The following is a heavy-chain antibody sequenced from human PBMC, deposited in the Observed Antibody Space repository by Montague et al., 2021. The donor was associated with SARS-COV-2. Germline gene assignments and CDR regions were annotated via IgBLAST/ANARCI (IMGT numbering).Heavy chain of an antibody. D-gene: IGHD1/OR15-1a*01. J-gene: IGHJ4*02. CDR2: IYYSGST. Sequence: SETLSLTCTVSGGSISGSNYYWAWIRQPPGKGLEWIGSIYYSGSTYDNPSLKSRVSISVDTSKNQFSLKLNSVTAADTAVYFCAASAWTNGYFDFWGQGFLVTVSS. V-gene: IGHV4-39*01. CDR3: AASAWTNGYFDF. CDR1: GGSISGSNYY.